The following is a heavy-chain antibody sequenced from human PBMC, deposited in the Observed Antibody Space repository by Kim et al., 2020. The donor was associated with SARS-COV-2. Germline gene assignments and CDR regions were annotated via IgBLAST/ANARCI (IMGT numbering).Heavy chain of an antibody. D-gene: IGHD3-16*01. V-gene: IGHV3-23*05. Sequence: YHSASVKGRFTISRDNSINTLYLQMNGLRAEDTAVYYCAKARSTYVFDYWGQGTLVTVSS. CDR3: AKARSTYVFDY. J-gene: IGHJ4*02.